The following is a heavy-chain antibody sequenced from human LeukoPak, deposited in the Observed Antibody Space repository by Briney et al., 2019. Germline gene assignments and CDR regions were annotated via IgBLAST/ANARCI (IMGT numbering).Heavy chain of an antibody. V-gene: IGHV4-39*07. Sequence: SETLSLTCTVSGGSIRSSYYYWGWIRQPPGKGLEWIGSIYDSGSTYYNPSLKSRVTISVDTSKNQFSLKLNSVTAADTAVYYCARVGGRVKYYYDSSVKAAEAFDIWGQGTMVTVSS. CDR1: GGSIRSSYYY. CDR3: ARVGGRVKYYYDSSVKAAEAFDI. J-gene: IGHJ3*02. CDR2: IYDSGST. D-gene: IGHD3-22*01.